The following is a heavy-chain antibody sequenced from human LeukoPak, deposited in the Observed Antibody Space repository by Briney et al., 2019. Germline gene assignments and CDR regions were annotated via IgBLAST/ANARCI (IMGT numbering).Heavy chain of an antibody. Sequence: GGSLRLSCAASGFTFSSYSMNWVRQAPGKGLEWVSSISSSSSYIYYADSVTGRFTISRDNAKNSLYLQMNSLRAEDTAVYYCAREDSGTPGDPWGQGTLVTVSS. CDR1: GFTFSSYS. CDR3: AREDSGTPGDP. CDR2: ISSSSSYI. J-gene: IGHJ5*02. D-gene: IGHD1-26*01. V-gene: IGHV3-21*01.